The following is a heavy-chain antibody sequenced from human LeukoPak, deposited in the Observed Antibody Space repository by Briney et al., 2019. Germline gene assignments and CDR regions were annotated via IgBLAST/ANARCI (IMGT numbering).Heavy chain of an antibody. CDR2: INHSGST. CDR3: ARLREGGAN. V-gene: IGHV4-34*01. J-gene: IGHJ4*02. Sequence: SETLSLTCAVYGGSFSGYYWSWIRQPPGKGLEWIGEINHSGSTNYNPSLKSRVTISVDTSKNQFSLKLSSVTAADTAVYYCARLREGGANWGQGTLVTVSS. CDR1: GGSFSGYY. D-gene: IGHD1-26*01.